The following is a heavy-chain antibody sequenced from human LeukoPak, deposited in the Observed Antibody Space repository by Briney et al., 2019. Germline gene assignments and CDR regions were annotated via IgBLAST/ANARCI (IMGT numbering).Heavy chain of an antibody. J-gene: IGHJ4*02. CDR2: ISSSSSTI. Sequence: GGSLRLSYAASGFTFSSYSMNWVRQAPGKGLEWVSYISSSSSTIYYADSVKGRFTISRDNAKNSLYLQMNSLRAEDTAVYYCARDHSGSYYYFDYWGQGTLVTVSS. V-gene: IGHV3-48*04. CDR3: ARDHSGSYYYFDY. CDR1: GFTFSSYS. D-gene: IGHD1-26*01.